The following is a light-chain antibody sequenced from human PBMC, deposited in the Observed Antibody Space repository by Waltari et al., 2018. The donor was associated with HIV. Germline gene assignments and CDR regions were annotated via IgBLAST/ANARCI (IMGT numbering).Light chain of an antibody. CDR3: QQYLAYPRT. V-gene: IGKV1-6*01. CDR2: AAS. Sequence: IQMTQSPASLSASLGDRVTITCRASQPIGYDLAWYQQKPWKAPEVLMYAASNVHVDVPSRLSGRGHGTDFTFTISCLQPEDFATYFCQQYLAYPRTFGQGTRVEIK. CDR1: QPIGYD. J-gene: IGKJ3*01.